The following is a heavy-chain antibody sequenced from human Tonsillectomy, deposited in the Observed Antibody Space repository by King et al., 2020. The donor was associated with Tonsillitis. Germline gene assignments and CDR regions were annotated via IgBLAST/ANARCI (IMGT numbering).Heavy chain of an antibody. Sequence: QLVQSGAEVKKPGESLKISCKGSGHTFTSYWIGWVRQMPGKGLEWMGIIYPGDSDTRYSPSFQGQVTISADKSISTAYLQWSSLKASDTARYYCARHNVAGRDPFDIWGQGTMVTVSS. CDR2: IYPGDSDT. J-gene: IGHJ3*02. V-gene: IGHV5-51*01. CDR3: ARHNVAGRDPFDI. D-gene: IGHD6-6*01. CDR1: GHTFTSYW.